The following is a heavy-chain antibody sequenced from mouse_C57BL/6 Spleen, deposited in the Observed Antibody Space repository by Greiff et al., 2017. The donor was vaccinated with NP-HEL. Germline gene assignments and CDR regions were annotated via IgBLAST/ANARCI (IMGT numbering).Heavy chain of an antibody. V-gene: IGHV1-81*01. Sequence: QVQLKESGAELARPGASVKLSCKASGYTFTSYGISWVKQRTGQGLEWIGEIYPRSGNTYYNEKFKGKATLTADKSSSTAYMELRSLTSEDSAVYFCARGGSSYYGSSYDHYAMDYWGQGTSVTVSS. CDR3: ARGGSSYYGSSYDHYAMDY. CDR2: IYPRSGNT. D-gene: IGHD1-1*01. J-gene: IGHJ4*01. CDR1: GYTFTSYG.